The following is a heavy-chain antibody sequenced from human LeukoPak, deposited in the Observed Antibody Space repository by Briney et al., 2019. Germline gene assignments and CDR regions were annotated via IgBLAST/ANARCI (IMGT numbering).Heavy chain of an antibody. D-gene: IGHD3-22*01. Sequence: GGSPRLSCAVSGFTVSSNYMSWVRQAPGKGLEWISVIYSDGSTSYADSVRGRFTISRDNSKNTLFLQMNSLRAEDTAVYFCARDAPYYYDSSGYRLSYFDYWGQGTLVTVSS. J-gene: IGHJ4*02. CDR2: IYSDGST. CDR1: GFTVSSNY. CDR3: ARDAPYYYDSSGYRLSYFDY. V-gene: IGHV3-66*01.